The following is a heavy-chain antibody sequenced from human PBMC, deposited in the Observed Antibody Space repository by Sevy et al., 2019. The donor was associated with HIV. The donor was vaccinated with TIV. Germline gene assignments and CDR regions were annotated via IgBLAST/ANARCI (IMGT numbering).Heavy chain of an antibody. CDR3: ARADLDSSTFFYYYGMDV. J-gene: IGHJ6*02. V-gene: IGHV1-8*01. CDR1: GYTFTSYD. CDR2: MNPDSGKR. Sequence: ASVKVSCKTSGYTFTSYDINWVRQATGQGLEWMGWMNPDSGKRGYAQKFQGRVTMTTNTSISTAYMELRSLSSEDSAVYYCARADLDSSTFFYYYGMDVWGQGTTVTVSS. D-gene: IGHD6-13*01.